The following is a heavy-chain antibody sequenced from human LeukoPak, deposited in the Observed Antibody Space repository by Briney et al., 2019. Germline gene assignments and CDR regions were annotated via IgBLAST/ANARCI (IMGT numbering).Heavy chain of an antibody. CDR2: INPNSGGT. Sequence: ASVKVSCKASGYTFTGYYMHWVQQAPGQGLEWMGWINPNSGGTNYAQKLQGRVTMTRDASISTAYMELSRQRADDTAVYYCARDLAEGWMVGLDYWGQGTLVTVSS. V-gene: IGHV1-2*02. D-gene: IGHD6-19*01. CDR3: ARDLAEGWMVGLDY. CDR1: GYTFTGYY. J-gene: IGHJ4*02.